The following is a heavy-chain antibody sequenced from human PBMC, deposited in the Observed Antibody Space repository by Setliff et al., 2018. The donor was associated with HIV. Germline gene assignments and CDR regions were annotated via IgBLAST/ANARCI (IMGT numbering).Heavy chain of an antibody. CDR1: GGSISSGGYY. CDR3: ARWAVTASDY. V-gene: IGHV4-31*03. CDR2: IYYSGST. D-gene: IGHD2-21*02. Sequence: ASETLSLTCTVSGGSISSGGYYWSWIRQHPGKGLEWIGYIYYSGSTYYNPSLKSRVTISVDTSKNQFSLKLSSVTAADTAVYYCARWAVTASDYWGQGTLVTVSS. J-gene: IGHJ4*02.